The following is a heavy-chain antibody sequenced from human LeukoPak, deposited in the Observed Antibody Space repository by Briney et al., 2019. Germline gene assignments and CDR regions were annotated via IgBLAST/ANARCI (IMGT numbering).Heavy chain of an antibody. V-gene: IGHV2-5*01. Sequence: ILSLTCTVSGGSISSGSYYWSWIRQPPGKALEWLALIYWNDDKRYSPSLKSRLTITKDTSKNQVVLTMTNMDPVDTATYYCARENTWKYDFWSGLQYYLDYWGQGTLVTVSS. CDR1: GGSISSGSYY. CDR3: ARENTWKYDFWSGLQYYLDY. J-gene: IGHJ4*02. CDR2: IYWNDDK. D-gene: IGHD3-3*01.